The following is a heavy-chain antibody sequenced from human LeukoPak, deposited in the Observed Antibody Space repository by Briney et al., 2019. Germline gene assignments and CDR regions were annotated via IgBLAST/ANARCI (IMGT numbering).Heavy chain of an antibody. J-gene: IGHJ4*02. D-gene: IGHD1-1*01. Sequence: GGSLRLSCAASGFTFSSYEMNWVRRAPGKGLEWVSYISSSGSTIYYADSVKGRFTISRDNAKNSLYLQMNSLRAEDTAVYYCARGPVTRFDYWGQGTLVTVSS. V-gene: IGHV3-48*03. CDR2: ISSSGSTI. CDR3: ARGPVTRFDY. CDR1: GFTFSSYE.